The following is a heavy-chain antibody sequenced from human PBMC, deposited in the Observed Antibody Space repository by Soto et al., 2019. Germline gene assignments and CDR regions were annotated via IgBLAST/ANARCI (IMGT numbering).Heavy chain of an antibody. CDR3: EGGRCSCDSCYTNGGPFDY. Sequence: SLTLSSAASGFTISIYCMHCVRHARGNVLEWGAGIWYDGSNKYYAGYVKGRFTIPRKNYKNTLYLQVNSLRGEETAVYYCEGGRCSCDSCYTNGGPFDYLGQGTIGTVSS. J-gene: IGHJ4*02. V-gene: IGHV3-33*01. D-gene: IGHD2-2*02. CDR1: GFTISIYC. CDR2: IWYDGSNK.